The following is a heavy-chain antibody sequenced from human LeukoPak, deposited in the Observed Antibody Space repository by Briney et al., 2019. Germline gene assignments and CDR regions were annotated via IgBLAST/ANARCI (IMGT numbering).Heavy chain of an antibody. J-gene: IGHJ6*03. CDR2: ISSSSSTI. Sequence: QSGGSLRLSCAASGFTFSSYSMNWVSQAPGKGLEWVSYISSSSSTIYYADSVKGRFTISRDNAKNSLYLQMNSLRAEDTAVYYCARSIAAAGFYYYYYMDVWGKGTTVTVSS. CDR3: ARSIAAAGFYYYYYMDV. CDR1: GFTFSSYS. D-gene: IGHD6-13*01. V-gene: IGHV3-48*01.